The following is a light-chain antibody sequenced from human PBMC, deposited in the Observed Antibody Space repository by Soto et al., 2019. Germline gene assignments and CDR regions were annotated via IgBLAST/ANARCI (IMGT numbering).Light chain of an antibody. J-gene: IGKJ5*01. CDR1: QSVDSNY. V-gene: IGKV3-20*01. CDR3: QQYGGSFLT. CDR2: AAS. Sequence: EIVLTQSPGTLSLSPGERATLSCRASQSVDSNYLAWYQQNPGQAPRLLIYAASSRATGIPDRFSGGGSGTDFTLTISRLEREDFAVYYCQQYGGSFLTFGQGTRLEIK.